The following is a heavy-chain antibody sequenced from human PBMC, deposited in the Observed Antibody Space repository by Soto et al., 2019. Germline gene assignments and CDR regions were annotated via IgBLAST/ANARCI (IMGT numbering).Heavy chain of an antibody. J-gene: IGHJ3*02. CDR1: GFTFSSYG. Sequence: GGSLRLSCAASGFTFSSYGMHWVLQAPGKXLEWVAVIWYDGSNKYFADSVKGRFTISRDNSRNTLYLQMNSLRAEDTAVYYCARGDYYDSSGYYYRGKGAFDIWGQGTMVTVSS. D-gene: IGHD3-22*01. CDR3: ARGDYYDSSGYYYRGKGAFDI. CDR2: IWYDGSNK. V-gene: IGHV3-33*01.